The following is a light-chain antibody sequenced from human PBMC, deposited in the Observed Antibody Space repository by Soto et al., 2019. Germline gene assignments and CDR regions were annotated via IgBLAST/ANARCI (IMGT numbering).Light chain of an antibody. CDR1: QSISSD. J-gene: IGKJ2*01. CDR2: GAS. V-gene: IGKV3-15*01. CDR3: QQYNNWPRT. Sequence: ETVLTQSPATLSVSPGERATLSCRASQSISSDLAWYQQKPGQAPRLLIYGASTTATGIPGRFSGSGSGREFTLTISSLQSEDFAVYYCQQYNNWPRTFGQGTNLEIK.